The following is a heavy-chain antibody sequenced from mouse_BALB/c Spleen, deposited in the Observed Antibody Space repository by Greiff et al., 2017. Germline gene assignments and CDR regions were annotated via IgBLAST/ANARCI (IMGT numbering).Heavy chain of an antibody. Sequence: EVNVVESGAELVKPGASVKLSCTASGFNIKDTYMHWVKQRPEQGLEWIGRIDPANGNTKYDPKFQGKATITADTSSNTAYLQLSSLTSEDTAVYYCARSGLAMDYWGQGTSVTVSS. CDR1: GFNIKDTY. V-gene: IGHV14-3*02. J-gene: IGHJ4*01. CDR3: ARSGLAMDY. D-gene: IGHD3-1*01. CDR2: IDPANGNT.